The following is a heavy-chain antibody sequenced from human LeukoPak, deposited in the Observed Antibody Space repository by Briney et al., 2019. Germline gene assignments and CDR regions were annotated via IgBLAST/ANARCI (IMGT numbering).Heavy chain of an antibody. J-gene: IGHJ4*02. CDR3: ARDRRGLSNIF. D-gene: IGHD5-12*01. CDR1: GYTFTGFY. CDR2: INPNSGGT. V-gene: IGHV1-2*02. Sequence: ASVKVSCKASGYTFTGFYMHWVRQAPGQGLEWMGWINPNSGGTNYAQSFQGRVTMTSGTSINTAYMELSSLRSGDTAVYYCARDRRGLSNIFWGQGTLVTVSS.